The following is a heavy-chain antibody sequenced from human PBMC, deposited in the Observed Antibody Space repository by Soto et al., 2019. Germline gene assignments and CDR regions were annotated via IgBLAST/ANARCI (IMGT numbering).Heavy chain of an antibody. CDR1: GGSISSYY. Sequence: SETLSLTCTVSGGSISSYYWSWIRQPPGKGLEWIGYIYYSGSTNYNPSLKSRVTISVDTSKNQFSLKLSSVTAADTAVYYCARGGQLAPYYYYGMDVWGQGTTVTSP. J-gene: IGHJ6*02. D-gene: IGHD6-6*01. CDR2: IYYSGST. CDR3: ARGGQLAPYYYYGMDV. V-gene: IGHV4-59*01.